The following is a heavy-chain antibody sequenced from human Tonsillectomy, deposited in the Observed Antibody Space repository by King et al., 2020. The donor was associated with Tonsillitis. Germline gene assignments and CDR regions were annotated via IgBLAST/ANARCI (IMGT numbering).Heavy chain of an antibody. D-gene: IGHD2-2*01. CDR1: GFTFSNYW. V-gene: IGHV3-7*04. Sequence: EVQLVESGGGLVQPGGSLRLSCAASGFTFSNYWMSWVRQATGKGEEGVANIKEEGSETYYVVSVMGRFTLSRDNAKNSRSLQMTSLRAEDTAVYHCVRGGARRSTSSYWGQGTLVTVSS. J-gene: IGHJ4*02. CDR3: VRGGARRSTSSY. CDR2: IKEEGSET.